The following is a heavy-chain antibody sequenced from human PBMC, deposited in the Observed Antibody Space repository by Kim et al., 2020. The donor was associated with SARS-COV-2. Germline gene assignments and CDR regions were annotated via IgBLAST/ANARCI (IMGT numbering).Heavy chain of an antibody. CDR3: TTVSYYPYYDILTGYYMRDVPPGIY. V-gene: IGHV3-15*01. CDR2: IKSKTDGGTT. J-gene: IGHJ4*02. Sequence: GGSLRLSCAASGFTFSNAWMSWVRQAPGKGLEWVGRIKSKTDGGTTDYAAPVKGRFTISRDDSKNTLYLQMNSLKTEDTAVYYCTTVSYYPYYDILTGYYMRDVPPGIYWGQGTLVTVSS. D-gene: IGHD3-9*01. CDR1: GFTFSNAW.